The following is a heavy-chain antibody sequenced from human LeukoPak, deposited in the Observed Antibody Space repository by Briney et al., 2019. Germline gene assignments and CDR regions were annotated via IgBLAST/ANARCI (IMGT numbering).Heavy chain of an antibody. CDR2: ISSSSSTI. V-gene: IGHV3-48*01. D-gene: IGHD6-19*01. CDR1: GFTFSSYS. J-gene: IGHJ4*02. Sequence: QPGGSLRLSCAASGFTFSSYSMNWVRQAPGKGLEWVSYISSSSSTIYYADSVKGRFTISRDNAKNSLYLQMNSLRAEDTAVYYCAREVTRIAVRGIYYFDYWGQGTLVTVSS. CDR3: AREVTRIAVRGIYYFDY.